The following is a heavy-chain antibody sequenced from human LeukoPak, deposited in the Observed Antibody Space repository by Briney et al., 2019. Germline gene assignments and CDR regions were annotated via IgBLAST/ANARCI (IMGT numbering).Heavy chain of an antibody. CDR1: GFTFSSYA. Sequence: GGSLRLSCAASGFTFSSYAMSWVRQAPGKGLEWVSAISGSGGSTYYADSVKGRFTISRDNSKNTLYLQMHSLRAEDTAVYYCAKDRASGSYYVAFDYRGQGTLVTVSS. CDR2: ISGSGGST. CDR3: AKDRASGSYYVAFDY. J-gene: IGHJ4*02. D-gene: IGHD3-10*01. V-gene: IGHV3-23*01.